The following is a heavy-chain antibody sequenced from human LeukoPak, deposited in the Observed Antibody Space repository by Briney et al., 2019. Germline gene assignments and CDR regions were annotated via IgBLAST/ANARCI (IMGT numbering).Heavy chain of an antibody. Sequence: SQTLSLTCAISGDSVSSTGVAWNWIRQSPSRGLEWLGRTYYASQWSNEYALSVKSRITINPDTSKNQFSGHLESMPPVVTAVYYCTRGRNSAFDYWGQGTLVTVSS. CDR3: TRGRNSAFDY. CDR2: TYYASQWSN. D-gene: IGHD1-14*01. CDR1: GDSVSSTGVA. V-gene: IGHV6-1*01. J-gene: IGHJ4*02.